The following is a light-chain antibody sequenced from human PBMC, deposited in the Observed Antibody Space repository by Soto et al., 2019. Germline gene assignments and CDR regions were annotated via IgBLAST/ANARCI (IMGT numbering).Light chain of an antibody. V-gene: IGLV2-14*01. CDR2: DVS. CDR1: SSDVGGYNY. Sequence: QSVLTQPASVSGSPGQSITISCTGTSSDVGGYNYVSWYQQHPGKAPKLMIYDVSNRPSGVSNRFSGSKSGNTASLTISGLQAEDEAVYYCRSYTCSSTYVFGTGSKVTVL. J-gene: IGLJ1*01. CDR3: RSYTCSSTYV.